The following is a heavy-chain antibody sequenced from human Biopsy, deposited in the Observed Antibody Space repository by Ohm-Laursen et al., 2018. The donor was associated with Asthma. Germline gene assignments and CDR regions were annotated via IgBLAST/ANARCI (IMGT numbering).Heavy chain of an antibody. D-gene: IGHD3-3*01. CDR3: ARTFHFWSPYHAEHYQL. J-gene: IGHJ1*01. Sequence: GSLRLSCSASGFTFGDYCMGWVRQVPGQGLEWVANIKHDGSEKNHVDSLKGRFTISRDNAKNLLFLQMNSLRAEDTAVYYCARTFHFWSPYHAEHYQLWGQGTLVTVS. V-gene: IGHV3-7*01. CDR1: GFTFGDYC. CDR2: IKHDGSEK.